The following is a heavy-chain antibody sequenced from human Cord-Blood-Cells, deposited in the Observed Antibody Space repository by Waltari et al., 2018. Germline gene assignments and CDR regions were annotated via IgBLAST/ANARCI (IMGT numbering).Heavy chain of an antibody. J-gene: IGHJ3*02. CDR1: GGSISSGVSY. Sequence: QVQLQESGPGLVKPSQPLSLTCTVSGGSISSGVSYWSWTRQHPGKGLEWIGYIYYSGSTYYNPSLKSRVTISVDTSKNQFSLKLSSVTAADTAVYYCARDHPELCDAFDIWGQGTMVTVSS. D-gene: IGHD1-1*01. CDR3: ARDHPELCDAFDI. V-gene: IGHV4-31*03. CDR2: IYYSGST.